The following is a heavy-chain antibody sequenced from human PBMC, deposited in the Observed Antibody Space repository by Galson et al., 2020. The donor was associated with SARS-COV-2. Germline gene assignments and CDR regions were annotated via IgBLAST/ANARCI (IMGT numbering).Heavy chain of an antibody. J-gene: IGHJ6*02. CDR2: IIPIFGTA. D-gene: IGHD6-13*01. CDR3: ARIYTMAAAGTGYYYGRDV. Sequence: SVKVSCKASGGTFSSYAISWVRQAPGQGLEWMGGIIPIFGTANYAQKFQGRVTITADESTSTAYMELSSLRSEDTAVYYCARIYTMAAAGTGYYYGRDVWGQGTTVTVSS. CDR1: GGTFSSYA. V-gene: IGHV1-69*13.